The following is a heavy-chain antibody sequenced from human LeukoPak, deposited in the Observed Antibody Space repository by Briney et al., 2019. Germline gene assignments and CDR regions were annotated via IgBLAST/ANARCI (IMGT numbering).Heavy chain of an antibody. CDR1: AFMLSSFA. D-gene: IGHD3-9*01. CDR3: ARARGEYYDILTGYTN. V-gene: IGHV3-64*04. CDR2: LSSNGGIT. J-gene: IGHJ4*02. Sequence: GVSLRLSCSASAFMLSSFAMHWVRQAPGKGLQYVSALSSNGGITYYVDSVKGRFTISRDNSKNTLYLQMNSLRAEDTAVYYCARARGEYYDILTGYTNWGQGTLVTVSS.